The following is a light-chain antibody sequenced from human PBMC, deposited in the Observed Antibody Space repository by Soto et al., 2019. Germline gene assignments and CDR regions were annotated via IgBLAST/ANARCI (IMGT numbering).Light chain of an antibody. CDR2: GAS. CDR3: QQHNNWPPWK. V-gene: IGKV3-15*01. CDR1: QSVSSK. Sequence: EIVMTQSPATLSVSPGESATLSCRASQSVSSKVAWYQQRPGQAPRLLIYGASTRATGIPARFSGSGSGTDFTLTLSSLQSEDFAVYYCQQHNNWPPWKFGQGTKLEIK. J-gene: IGKJ1*01.